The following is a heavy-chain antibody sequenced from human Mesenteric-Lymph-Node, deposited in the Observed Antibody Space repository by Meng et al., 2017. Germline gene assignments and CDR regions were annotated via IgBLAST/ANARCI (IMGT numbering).Heavy chain of an antibody. V-gene: IGHV1-18*01. CDR1: GYTFTSYG. D-gene: IGHD3-22*01. CDR3: ARGNWYYYDSSGYHSPPQH. Sequence: ASVKVSCKASGYTFTSYGISWVRQAPAQGLEWMGWISAYNGNTNYAQKLQGRVTMTTDTSTSTAYMELRSLRSDDTAVYYCARGNWYYYDSSGYHSPPQHWGQGTLVTVSS. CDR2: ISAYNGNT. J-gene: IGHJ1*01.